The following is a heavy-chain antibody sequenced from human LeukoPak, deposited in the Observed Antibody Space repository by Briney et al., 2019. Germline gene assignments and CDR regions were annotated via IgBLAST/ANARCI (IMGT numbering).Heavy chain of an antibody. J-gene: IGHJ4*02. CDR1: GGSISNY. V-gene: IGHV4-4*07. D-gene: IGHD3-9*01. CDR2: IYTSGST. CDR3: ANGGYFDWLPLDY. Sequence: SETLSLTCTVSGGSISNYWSWIRQPAGKGLEWIGRIYTSGSTNYNPSLKSRVTMSVDTSKNQFSLKLSSVTAADTALYYCANGGYFDWLPLDYWGQGTLVTVSS.